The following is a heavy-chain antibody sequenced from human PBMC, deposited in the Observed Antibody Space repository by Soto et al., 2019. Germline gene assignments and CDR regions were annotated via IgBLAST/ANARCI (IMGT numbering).Heavy chain of an antibody. CDR3: EKGAVTTSLYYFDY. V-gene: IGHV3-30*18. J-gene: IGHJ4*02. D-gene: IGHD4-17*01. CDR1: GFTFSSYG. Sequence: QVQLVESGGGVVQPGRSLRLSCAASGFTFSSYGMHWVRQAPGKGLEWVAVISYDGSEKYYAVSVKGRFTISRDNSKNTLYLQMNSLRSEDTAVYYIEKGAVTTSLYYFDYCGQGTLVPVSS. CDR2: ISYDGSEK.